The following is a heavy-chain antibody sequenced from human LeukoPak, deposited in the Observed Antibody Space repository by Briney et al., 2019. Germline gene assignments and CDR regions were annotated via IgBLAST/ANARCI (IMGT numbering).Heavy chain of an antibody. D-gene: IGHD5-18*01. Sequence: ASVKVSCKASGYTFTSYGISWVRQAPGQGLEWMGWISAYNGNTNYEQKLQGRVTVTTDTSTSTVYMELRSLRSDDTAVYYCARDWQLWANFDYWGQGTLVTVSS. J-gene: IGHJ4*02. V-gene: IGHV1-18*01. CDR3: ARDWQLWANFDY. CDR2: ISAYNGNT. CDR1: GYTFTSYG.